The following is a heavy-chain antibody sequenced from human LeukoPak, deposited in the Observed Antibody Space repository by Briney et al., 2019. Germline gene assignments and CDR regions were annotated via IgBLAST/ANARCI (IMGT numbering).Heavy chain of an antibody. D-gene: IGHD1-26*01. CDR2: IIPIFGTA. CDR1: GGTFSNYG. J-gene: IGHJ4*02. Sequence: GASVKVSCKASGGTFSNYGIGWVRQAPGQGLEWMGGIIPIFGTANYAQNLQGRVTITADESMTTAYMELSSLRSDDTAVYYCARGGAGSGALDYWGQGTLVTVSS. CDR3: ARGGAGSGALDY. V-gene: IGHV1-69*13.